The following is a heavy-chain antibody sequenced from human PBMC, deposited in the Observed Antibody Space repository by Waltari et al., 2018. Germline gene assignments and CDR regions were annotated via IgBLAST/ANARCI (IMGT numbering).Heavy chain of an antibody. J-gene: IGHJ3*02. CDR1: GFSISSYW. CDR3: VREGHDYYNEGDAFDI. V-gene: IGHV3-74*01. CDR2: ITTDVTST. Sequence: EVQLVASGGGLVQSGGSMSLACAASGFSISSYWIHWVRQAPGKGLVWVSHITTDVTSTNYADSVKGRFTISRDSAKNTLYLQMNSLRAEDTALYYCVREGHDYYNEGDAFDIWGHGTMVTVSS. D-gene: IGHD2-21*02.